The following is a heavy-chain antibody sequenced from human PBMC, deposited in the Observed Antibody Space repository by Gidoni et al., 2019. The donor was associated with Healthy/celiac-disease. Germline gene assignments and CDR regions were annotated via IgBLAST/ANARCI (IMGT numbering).Heavy chain of an antibody. CDR3: ARGGRRDGYNSNDY. CDR2: IIPIFGTA. Sequence: QVQLVQSGAEVKKPGSSVQVSCKSSGGTFSSYAIRWVRQSPGQGLEWMGGIIPIFGTANYAQKFQGRVTITADESTSTADMELSSLRSEDTAVYYCARGGRRDGYNSNDYWGQGTLVTVSS. D-gene: IGHD1-1*01. V-gene: IGHV1-69*01. CDR1: GGTFSSYA. J-gene: IGHJ4*02.